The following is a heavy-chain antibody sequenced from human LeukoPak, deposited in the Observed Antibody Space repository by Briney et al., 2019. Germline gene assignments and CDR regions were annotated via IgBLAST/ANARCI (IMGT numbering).Heavy chain of an antibody. V-gene: IGHV4-59*01. CDR1: GGSFSSYY. J-gene: IGHJ4*02. D-gene: IGHD3-22*01. Sequence: SETLSLTCTVSGGSFSSYYWSWIRQPPGKGLEWVGYIYYSGSTNSNSSLRSRVTISVDTSKNQFSLKLRSVTAADTAVYYCARVTGYMIEDYFDYWGQGTLVTVSS. CDR3: ARVTGYMIEDYFDY. CDR2: IYYSGST.